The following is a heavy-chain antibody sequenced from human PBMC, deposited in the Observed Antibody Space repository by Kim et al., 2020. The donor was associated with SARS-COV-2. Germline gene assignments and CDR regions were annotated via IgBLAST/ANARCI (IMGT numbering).Heavy chain of an antibody. D-gene: IGHD3-16*02. CDR2: ITGDGINT. CDR1: GFTFSDYC. V-gene: IGHV3-11*01. J-gene: IGHJ4*02. CDR3: ARDRDIWGRFRRAS. Sequence: GGSLRLSCKASGFTFSDYCMSWIRQAPGRGLEWISYITGDGINTFHAESVKGRFTISRNNFKNMLYLQMDSLRVDDTAIYYCARDRDIWGRFRRASWGQGTLVAVSP.